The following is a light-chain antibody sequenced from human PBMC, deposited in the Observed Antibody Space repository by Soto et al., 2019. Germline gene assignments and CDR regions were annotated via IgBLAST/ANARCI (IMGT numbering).Light chain of an antibody. CDR2: DVS. J-gene: IGLJ1*01. CDR3: NSYTSSNPLGV. V-gene: IGLV2-14*03. CDR1: SSDIGGYEY. Sequence: QSALTQPASVSGSPGQSITISCTGTSSDIGGYEYVSWYQQQPGKAPKRIIYDVSDWPSGVSNRFSGSKSGNTASLAISGLQAEDEADYYCNSYTSSNPLGVFGTGTKLTVL.